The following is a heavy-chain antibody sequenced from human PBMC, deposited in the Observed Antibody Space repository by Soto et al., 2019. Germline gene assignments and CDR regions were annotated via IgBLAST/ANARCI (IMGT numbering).Heavy chain of an antibody. CDR2: INPSGGGT. CDR1: GYTFTSYY. J-gene: IGHJ6*02. V-gene: IGHV1-46*01. Sequence: ASVKVSCKASGYTFTSYYVHWVRQAPGQGFEWMGIINPSGGGTTYAQKFQGRVTMTRDTSTSTVYMELSSLRSEDTAVYYCARGYSSGGMDVWGQGSTVTVSS. D-gene: IGHD6-25*01. CDR3: ARGYSSGGMDV.